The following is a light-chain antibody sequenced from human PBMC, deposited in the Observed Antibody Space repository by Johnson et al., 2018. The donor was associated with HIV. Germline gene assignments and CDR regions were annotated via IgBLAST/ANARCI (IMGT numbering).Light chain of an antibody. V-gene: IGLV1-51*02. CDR1: SSNIENYF. J-gene: IGLJ1*01. Sequence: QSILTQPPSVSAAPGQRVNISCSGHSSNIENYFVSWYQQLPGAAPRLLIYENNKRHSGIPDRFSGSKSGTSAPLGLPGLQTGDEADYYYGTWDSSLMAPYVFGTGTKVTVL. CDR3: GTWDSSLMAPYV. CDR2: ENN.